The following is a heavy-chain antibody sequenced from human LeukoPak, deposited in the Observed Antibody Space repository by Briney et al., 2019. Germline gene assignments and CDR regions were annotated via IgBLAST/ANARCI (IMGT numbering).Heavy chain of an antibody. CDR2: INPSGGST. V-gene: IGHV1-46*01. D-gene: IGHD6-19*01. CDR3: ARTLYSSGWYSAFDY. J-gene: IGHJ4*02. CDR1: GYTFTSYY. Sequence: ASVKVSCKASGYTFTSYYMHWVRQAPGQGPEWMGIINPSGGSTSYAQKFQGRVTMTRDTSTSTVYMELSSLSSEDTAVYYCARTLYSSGWYSAFDYWGQGTLVTVSS.